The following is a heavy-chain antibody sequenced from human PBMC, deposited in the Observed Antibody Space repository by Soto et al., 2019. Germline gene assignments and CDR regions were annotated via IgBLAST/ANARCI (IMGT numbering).Heavy chain of an antibody. J-gene: IGHJ5*02. CDR1: GFTFSSYW. D-gene: IGHD6-13*01. Sequence: GGSLRLSCAASGFTFSSYWMHWVRQAPGKGLEWVSHINSSSSTINYADSVKGRFTISRDNAKNSLYLQMNSLRAEDTAVYYCARHPERIAQIGWFDPWGQGTLVTVSS. CDR3: ARHPERIAQIGWFDP. V-gene: IGHV3-48*01. CDR2: INSSSSTI.